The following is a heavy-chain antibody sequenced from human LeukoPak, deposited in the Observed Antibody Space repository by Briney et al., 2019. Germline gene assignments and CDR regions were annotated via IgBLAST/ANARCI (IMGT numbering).Heavy chain of an antibody. CDR3: ARPRGIAVGNFDY. D-gene: IGHD6-19*01. CDR1: GFTFSNYG. CDR2: ISSSSSYI. V-gene: IGHV3-21*01. J-gene: IGHJ4*02. Sequence: GRSLRLSCAASGFTFSNYGMHWFRQAPGKGLEWVSFISSSSSYIYYADSLKGRFTISRDNAKNSLYLQMNSLRAEDTAVYYCARPRGIAVGNFDYWGQGTLVTVSS.